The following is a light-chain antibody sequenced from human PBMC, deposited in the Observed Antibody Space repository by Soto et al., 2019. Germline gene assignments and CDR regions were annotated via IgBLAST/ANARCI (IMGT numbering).Light chain of an antibody. CDR3: CSYAGGYTFV. V-gene: IGLV2-11*01. J-gene: IGLJ1*01. Sequence: QSALAQPRSVSGSPGQSVTIYCTGTSNYIGDYHYVSWYQQHPGKAPKLMIFDVTKRPSGVPDRFSGSKSGNTASLTISGLQAEDDADYYCCSYAGGYTFVFGTGTKLTVL. CDR1: SNYIGDYHY. CDR2: DVT.